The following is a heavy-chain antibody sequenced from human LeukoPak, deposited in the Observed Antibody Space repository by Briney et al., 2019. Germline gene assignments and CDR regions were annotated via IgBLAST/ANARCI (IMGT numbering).Heavy chain of an antibody. CDR1: GFTFSSYA. V-gene: IGHV3-23*01. CDR2: ISGSGGST. D-gene: IGHD2-2*01. CDR3: AKDLSVGYQLQGDAFDI. Sequence: GGSLRLSCAASGFTFSSYAMSWVRQAPGKGLEWVSAISGSGGSTHYADSVKGRFTISRDNSKNTLYLQMNSLRAEDTAVYYCAKDLSVGYQLQGDAFDIWGQGTMVTVSS. J-gene: IGHJ3*02.